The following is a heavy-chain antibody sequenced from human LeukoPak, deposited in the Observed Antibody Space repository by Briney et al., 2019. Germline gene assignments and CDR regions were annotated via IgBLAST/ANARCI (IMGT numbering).Heavy chain of an antibody. Sequence: SETLSLTCAVSGGSISSYYWSWIRQPPGKGLEYIAYIYYSGSTNYTPSLKSRVTISVDTSKNQFSLKLSSVTAADTAVYYCAGHGLWSGGNYYYGMDVWGQGTTVTVSS. J-gene: IGHJ6*02. CDR3: AGHGLWSGGNYYYGMDV. CDR1: GGSISSYY. D-gene: IGHD3-10*01. V-gene: IGHV4-59*08. CDR2: IYYSGST.